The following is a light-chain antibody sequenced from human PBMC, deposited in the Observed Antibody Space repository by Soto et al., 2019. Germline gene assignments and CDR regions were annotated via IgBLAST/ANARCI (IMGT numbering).Light chain of an antibody. CDR2: GAS. J-gene: IGKJ1*01. V-gene: IGKV1-12*01. CDR3: QQAYSFPRT. Sequence: DFHMTQSPSSVSASVGYRLSITWRASQGIRSWLVWYQKKPGKAPELLIYGASTLQSRVPSRFRGSAYGTDLTITISSMKNEDFETYYCQQAYSFPRTFGQGTKVDIK. CDR1: QGIRSW.